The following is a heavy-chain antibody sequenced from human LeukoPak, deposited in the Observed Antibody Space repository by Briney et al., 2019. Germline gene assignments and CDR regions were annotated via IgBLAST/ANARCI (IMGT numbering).Heavy chain of an antibody. CDR2: IKQDGSEE. CDR1: GFTFSSYW. CDR3: ARDASSWYMDY. Sequence: SGGSLRLSCAASGFTFSSYWMSWVRQAPGKGLEWVANIKQDGSEEYCVDSVKGRFTISRENAKNSIYLQISSLRVDDTAVYFCARDASSWYMDYWGQGTLVTVSS. D-gene: IGHD6-13*01. V-gene: IGHV3-7*01. J-gene: IGHJ4*02.